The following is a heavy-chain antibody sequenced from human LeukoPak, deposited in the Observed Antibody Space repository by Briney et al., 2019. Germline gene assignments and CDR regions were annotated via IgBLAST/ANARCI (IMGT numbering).Heavy chain of an antibody. CDR1: DFTFDDYG. V-gene: IGHV3-20*04. CDR2: IIWSGGST. J-gene: IGHJ4*02. D-gene: IGHD3-10*01. CDR3: ARDDYGSGSWNDY. Sequence: GGSLRLSCAASDFTFDDYGMSWVRQAPGKGLEWVSGIIWSGGSTGYADSVKGRFTISRDNAKNSLYLQMNSLRAEDTALYYCARDDYGSGSWNDYWGQGTLVTVSS.